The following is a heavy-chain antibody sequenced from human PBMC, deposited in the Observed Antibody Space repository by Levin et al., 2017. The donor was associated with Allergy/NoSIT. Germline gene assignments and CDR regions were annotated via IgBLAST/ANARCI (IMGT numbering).Heavy chain of an antibody. Sequence: SGGSLRLSCAASGFTFSSYAMSWVRQAPGKGLEWVSAISGSGGSTYYADSVKGRFTISRDNSKNTLYLQMNSLRAEDTAVYYCAPPWELGPKSRRGDYWGQGTLVTVSS. J-gene: IGHJ4*02. CDR1: GFTFSSYA. CDR3: APPWELGPKSRRGDY. V-gene: IGHV3-23*01. CDR2: ISGSGGST. D-gene: IGHD1-26*01.